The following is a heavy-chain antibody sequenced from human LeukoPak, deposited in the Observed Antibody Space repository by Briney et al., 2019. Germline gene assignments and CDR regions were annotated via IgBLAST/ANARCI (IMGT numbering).Heavy chain of an antibody. D-gene: IGHD4-17*01. CDR1: GYTFTGHY. CDR3: ARGPVTPIQNWFAP. Sequence: ASVKVSCKASGYTFTGHYIHWVRQAPGQGLEWVGRINPNNGGTNFAQNFQGRVTLTRDTAINTAYMELSRLRSDDTAIYFCARGPVTPIQNWFAPWGQGTLVTVSS. CDR2: INPNNGGT. J-gene: IGHJ5*02. V-gene: IGHV1-2*06.